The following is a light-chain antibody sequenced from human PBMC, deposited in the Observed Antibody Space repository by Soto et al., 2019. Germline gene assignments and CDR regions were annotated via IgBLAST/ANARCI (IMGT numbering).Light chain of an antibody. Sequence: DIVMTQSPLSLPVIPGEPASISCRSSQSLLHSNGYNYLDWYLQKPGQSPQLLIYLGSNRASGVPDRFSGSGSGTEFTLKISRVEAEDVGVYYCMQALQTPYTFGQGTKLEIK. CDR1: QSLLHSNGYNY. V-gene: IGKV2-28*01. CDR2: LGS. J-gene: IGKJ2*01. CDR3: MQALQTPYT.